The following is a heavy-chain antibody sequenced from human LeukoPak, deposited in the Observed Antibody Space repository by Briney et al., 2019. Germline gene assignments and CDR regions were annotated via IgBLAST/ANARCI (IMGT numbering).Heavy chain of an antibody. V-gene: IGHV4-34*01. CDR2: IKHSGST. CDR1: GGSFSGYY. D-gene: IGHD6-19*01. CDR3: AGGAVAGQGAFEI. Sequence: SETLSLTCAVYGGSFSGYYWSWIRQPPGKGQEWIGKIKHSGSTNYNPSLKSRVTISVDTSKNQFSLKLSSVTAADTAVYYCAGGAVAGQGAFEIWGQGTMVTVSS. J-gene: IGHJ3*02.